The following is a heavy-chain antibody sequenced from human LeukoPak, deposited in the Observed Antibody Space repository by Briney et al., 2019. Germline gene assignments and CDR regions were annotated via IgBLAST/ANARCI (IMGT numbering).Heavy chain of an antibody. CDR1: GGSISSSSYY. Sequence: SETLSLTCTVSGGSISSSSYYWGWIRQPPGKGLEWIGSIYYSGSTYYNPSLKSRVTISVDTSKNQLSLQLNSVTPEDTALYYCARGGLVRGSLNSLIAFDLWGQGIMVTVSS. D-gene: IGHD3-10*01. CDR3: ARGGLVRGSLNSLIAFDL. CDR2: IYYSGST. V-gene: IGHV4-39*07. J-gene: IGHJ3*01.